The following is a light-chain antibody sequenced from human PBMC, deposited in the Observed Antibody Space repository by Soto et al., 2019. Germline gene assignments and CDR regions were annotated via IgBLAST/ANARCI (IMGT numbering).Light chain of an antibody. J-gene: IGLJ1*01. CDR2: QDT. Sequence: SYELTQPPSVSVSPGQTACITCSGDKLGDKYACWYQQKPGQSPVLVIYQDTKRPSGIPERFSGSNSGNTATLTISGTQAMDEADYYCQAWDSSTAFYVFGTGTKLTVL. V-gene: IGLV3-1*01. CDR1: KLGDKY. CDR3: QAWDSSTAFYV.